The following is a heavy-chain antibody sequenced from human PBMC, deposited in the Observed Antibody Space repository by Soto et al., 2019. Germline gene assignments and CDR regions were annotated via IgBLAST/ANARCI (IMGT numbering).Heavy chain of an antibody. CDR2: FDPEDGET. CDR1: GYTLTELS. V-gene: IGHV1-24*01. Sequence: ASVKVSCKVSGYTLTELSMHWVRQAPGKGLEWMGGFDPEDGETIYAQKFQGRVTMTEDTSTDTAYMELSSLRSEDTAVYYCATVRLPFTIFGVAKGSYNWFDPWGQGTLVTVSS. D-gene: IGHD3-3*01. J-gene: IGHJ5*02. CDR3: ATVRLPFTIFGVAKGSYNWFDP.